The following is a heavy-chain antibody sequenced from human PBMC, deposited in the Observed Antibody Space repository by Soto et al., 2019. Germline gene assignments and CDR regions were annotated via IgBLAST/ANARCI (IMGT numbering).Heavy chain of an antibody. D-gene: IGHD4-17*01. CDR2: INAGNGNT. J-gene: IGHJ6*02. CDR1: GYTFTSYA. CDR3: ARGVATVVRIYGMDV. Sequence: ASVKVSCKASGYTFTSYAMHWVRQAPGQRLEWMGWINAGNGNTKYSQKFQGRVTITRDTSASTAYMELSSLRSEDTAVYYCARGVATVVRIYGMDVWGQGTTVTVSS. V-gene: IGHV1-3*01.